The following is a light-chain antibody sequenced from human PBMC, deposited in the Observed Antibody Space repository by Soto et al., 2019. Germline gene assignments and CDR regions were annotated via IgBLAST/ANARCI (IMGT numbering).Light chain of an antibody. V-gene: IGLV2-14*01. CDR2: EVT. CDR1: SNDVGGYNY. CDR3: SSYTNINTRACV. J-gene: IGLJ1*01. Sequence: QSALTQPASVSGSPGQSITISCTGTSNDVGGYNYVSWYQQHPGKAPKFIIYEVTDRPSGVSNRFSGSKSGNTASLTISGLQAEDEAEYYCSSYTNINTRACVFGTGTKVTVL.